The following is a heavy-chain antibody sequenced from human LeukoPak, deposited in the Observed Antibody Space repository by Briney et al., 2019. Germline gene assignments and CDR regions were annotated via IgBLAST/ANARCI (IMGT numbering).Heavy chain of an antibody. V-gene: IGHV3-30-3*01. Sequence: GRSLRLSCAASGFTFSSYAMHWVRQAPGKGLEWVAVISYDGSNKYYADSVKGRFTIPRDNSKNTLYLQMNSLRAEDTAVYYCARDGGGGLTAFDYWGQGTLVTVSS. J-gene: IGHJ4*02. CDR2: ISYDGSNK. D-gene: IGHD2-15*01. CDR3: ARDGGGGLTAFDY. CDR1: GFTFSSYA.